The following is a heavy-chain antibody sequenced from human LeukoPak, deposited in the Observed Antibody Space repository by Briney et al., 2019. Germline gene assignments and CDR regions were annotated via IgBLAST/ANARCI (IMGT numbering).Heavy chain of an antibody. V-gene: IGHV4-59*01. CDR3: ARAKGATVTTFDY. J-gene: IGHJ4*02. Sequence: KPSETLSLTCTVSGGSISSYYWSWIRQPPGKGLEWIGYIYYSGSTNYNPSLKSRVTMSVDTSKNQFSLKLSSVTAADTAVYYCARAKGATVTTFDYWGQGTLVTVSS. D-gene: IGHD4-17*01. CDR1: GGSISSYY. CDR2: IYYSGST.